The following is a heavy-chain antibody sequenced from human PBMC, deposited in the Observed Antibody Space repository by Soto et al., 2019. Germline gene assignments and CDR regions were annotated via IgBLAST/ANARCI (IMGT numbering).Heavy chain of an antibody. CDR3: AKGDPGYYDSSGYRFDL. V-gene: IGHV3-23*01. CDR2: ISGSGGST. J-gene: IGHJ2*01. D-gene: IGHD3-22*01. CDR1: GFTFSSYA. Sequence: GGSLRLSCAASGFTFSSYAMSWVRQAPGKGLEWVSAISGSGGSTYYADSVKGRFTISRDNSKNTLYLQMNSLRAEDTAVYYCAKGDPGYYDSSGYRFDLWGRGTLVTVSS.